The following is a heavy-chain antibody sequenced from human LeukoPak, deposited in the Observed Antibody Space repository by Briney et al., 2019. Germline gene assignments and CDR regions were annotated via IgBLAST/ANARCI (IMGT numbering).Heavy chain of an antibody. V-gene: IGHV3-23*01. J-gene: IGHJ4*02. CDR3: AKYMDSSSNWIDY. CDR1: GFTFNNYA. D-gene: IGHD6-13*01. CDR2: ISHSGVST. Sequence: PGGSLRLSCAASGFTFNNYAMSWVRRAPGKGLEWVSVISHSGVSTNYADSVKGRFTISRDNSHNTLYLHMNSLRAEDTALYYCAKYMDSSSNWIDYWGRGTLVTVSS.